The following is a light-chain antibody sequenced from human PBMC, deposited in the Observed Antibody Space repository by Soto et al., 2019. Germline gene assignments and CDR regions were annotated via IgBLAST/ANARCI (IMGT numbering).Light chain of an antibody. CDR3: QQYDNWPPYT. V-gene: IGKV3-15*01. CDR1: QGVSNN. Sequence: EIVMTQSPATLSVSPGERATLSCRASQGVSNNLAWYQQKPGQAPRLLIYAASTRATGIPARFSGSGSGTEFTLTIGSLQSDDFALYYCQQYDNWPPYTFGQGTKLEIK. CDR2: AAS. J-gene: IGKJ2*01.